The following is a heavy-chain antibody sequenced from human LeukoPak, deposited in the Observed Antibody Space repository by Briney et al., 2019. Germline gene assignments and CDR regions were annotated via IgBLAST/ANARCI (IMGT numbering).Heavy chain of an antibody. CDR3: AREQRTFDY. Sequence: GGSLRLSCEGSAFIFSGHWMNWVRQTPGKGLEWVASIKEDGSERQYVDSVKGRFTISRDNADNSLYLQLSSLRAEDTAVYYCAREQRTFDYWGQGILVTVSS. CDR2: IKEDGSER. V-gene: IGHV3-7*03. CDR1: AFIFSGHW. J-gene: IGHJ4*02. D-gene: IGHD5-24*01.